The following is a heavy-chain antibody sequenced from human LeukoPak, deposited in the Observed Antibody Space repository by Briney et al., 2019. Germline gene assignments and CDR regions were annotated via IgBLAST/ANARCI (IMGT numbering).Heavy chain of an antibody. V-gene: IGHV4-59*08. CDR3: ARHGSGSYYNPYYFYGMDV. J-gene: IGHJ6*02. CDR2: IYYSEST. Sequence: PSETLSLTCTVSGGSISYYYWSWIRQPPGKGLEWIGYIYYSESTKYNPSLKSRVTISVDTSKNQLSLKLRSVTAADTAVYYCARHGSGSYYNPYYFYGMDVWGQGTTVTVSS. CDR1: GGSISYYY. D-gene: IGHD3-10*01.